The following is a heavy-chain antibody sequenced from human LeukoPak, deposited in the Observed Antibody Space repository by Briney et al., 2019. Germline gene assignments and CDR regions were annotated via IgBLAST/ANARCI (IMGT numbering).Heavy chain of an antibody. V-gene: IGHV3-30*02. CDR1: GFTFSTYG. Sequence: GGSLRLSCAASGFTFSTYGMHWVRQAPGKGLEWVAFIRYDGSTKYYIDSVKGRFTVSRDNSKSTLFLQMNTLRTEDTAVYYCARELSSSSGPFDYWGQGTLVTVSS. D-gene: IGHD6-6*01. CDR3: ARELSSSSGPFDY. J-gene: IGHJ4*02. CDR2: IRYDGSTK.